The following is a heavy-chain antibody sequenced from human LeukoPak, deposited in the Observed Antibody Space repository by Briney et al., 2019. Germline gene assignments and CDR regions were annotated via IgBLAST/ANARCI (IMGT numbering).Heavy chain of an antibody. J-gene: IGHJ4*02. Sequence: ASVKVSCKASGYSFTSYGISWVRQAPGQGLEWMGGIIPIFGTANYAQKFQGRVTITADESTSTAYMELSSLRSEDTAVYYCASHYDSSGYSDYWGQGTLVTVSS. V-gene: IGHV1-69*13. CDR1: GYSFTSYG. CDR2: IIPIFGTA. CDR3: ASHYDSSGYSDY. D-gene: IGHD3-22*01.